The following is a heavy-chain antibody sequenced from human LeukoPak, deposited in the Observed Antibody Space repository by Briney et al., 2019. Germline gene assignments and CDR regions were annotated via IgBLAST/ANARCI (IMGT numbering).Heavy chain of an antibody. J-gene: IGHJ5*02. CDR3: ARDGLKRYFDWLLGYNWFDP. D-gene: IGHD3-9*01. V-gene: IGHV1-69*01. CDR1: GGTFSSYA. CDR2: IIPIFGTA. Sequence: SVKVSCKASGGTFSSYAISWVRQAPGQGLEWMGGIIPIFGTANYAQKFQGRVTITADESTSTAYMELSSLRSEDTAVYYCARDGLKRYFDWLLGYNWFDPWGQGTLVTVSS.